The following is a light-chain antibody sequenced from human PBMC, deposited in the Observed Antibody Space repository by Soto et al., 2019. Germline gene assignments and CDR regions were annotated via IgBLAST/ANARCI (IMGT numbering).Light chain of an antibody. CDR1: ISDVGSYNY. V-gene: IGLV2-14*03. CDR3: GSDATRTNYV. J-gene: IGLJ1*01. CDR2: DVS. Sequence: QSVLTQPASVSGSPGQSITISCTGTISDVGSYNYVSWYQQHSGNATKLMIYDVSPRPSGVADRFSGTKSGNTAFLTISGLRAEDEADYYCGSDATRTNYVFGTGTKLTVL.